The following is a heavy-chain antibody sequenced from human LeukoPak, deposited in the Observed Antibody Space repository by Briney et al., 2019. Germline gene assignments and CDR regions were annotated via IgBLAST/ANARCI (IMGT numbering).Heavy chain of an antibody. CDR1: GGSISSDNYS. D-gene: IGHD6-19*01. CDR3: ARGVIAVAGLDY. V-gene: IGHV4-61*02. J-gene: IGHJ4*02. CDR2: IYTSGST. Sequence: SETLSLTCTVSGGSISSDNYSWSWIRQPAGKGLEWIGRIYTSGSTNYNPSLKSRVTISVDTSKNQFSLKLSSVTAADTAVYYCARGVIAVAGLDYWGQGTLVTVSS.